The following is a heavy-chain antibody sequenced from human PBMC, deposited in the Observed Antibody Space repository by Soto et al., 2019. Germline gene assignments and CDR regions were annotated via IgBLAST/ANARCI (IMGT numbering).Heavy chain of an antibody. CDR2: IYYSGYT. CDR1: GGSINRYY. V-gene: IGHV4-59*01. CDR3: ARMAGDSFLQI. J-gene: IGHJ1*01. Sequence: SETLSLTCTVSGGSINRYYWSWLRQPPGKGLEWIGYIYYSGYTTYNASLEGRVTISVDTSKNQFSLKLDSVTAADTAVYYCARMAGDSFLQIWGQGTLVTVSS. D-gene: IGHD6-19*01.